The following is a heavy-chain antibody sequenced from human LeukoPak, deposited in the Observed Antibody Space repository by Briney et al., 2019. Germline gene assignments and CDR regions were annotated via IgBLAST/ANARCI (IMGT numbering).Heavy chain of an antibody. J-gene: IGHJ4*02. Sequence: SETLSLTCTVSGGSISSYYWSWIRQPPGKGLEWIGYIYYSGSTNYNPSLKSRVTISVGTSKNQFSLKLSSVTAADTAVYYCARLGYYDSSGYYDWGQGTLVTVSS. CDR3: ARLGYYDSSGYYD. D-gene: IGHD3-22*01. CDR1: GGSISSYY. CDR2: IYYSGST. V-gene: IGHV4-59*08.